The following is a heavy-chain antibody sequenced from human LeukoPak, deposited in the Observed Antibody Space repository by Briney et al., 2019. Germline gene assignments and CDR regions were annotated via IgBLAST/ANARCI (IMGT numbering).Heavy chain of an antibody. Sequence: PSETLSLTCTVSGGSVSSDTYYWAWIRQPPGKGLEWIGSIHYSGTTYYNPSLKSRLTISVDTSRNQFSLKLTSVTAADTAVYYCARDRPGPWGQGTMVTVSS. CDR3: ARDRPGP. CDR1: GGSVSSDTYY. D-gene: IGHD3-10*01. CDR2: IHYSGTT. J-gene: IGHJ3*01. V-gene: IGHV4-39*07.